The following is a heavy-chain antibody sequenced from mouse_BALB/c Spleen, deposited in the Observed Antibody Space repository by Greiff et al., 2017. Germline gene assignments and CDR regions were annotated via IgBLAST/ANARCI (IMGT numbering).Heavy chain of an antibody. J-gene: IGHJ1*01. CDR1: GFTFSSYT. CDR3: ARRYYYGRSHWYFDV. CDR2: ISSGGSYT. D-gene: IGHD1-1*01. V-gene: IGHV5-6-4*01. Sequence: EVMLVESGGGLVKPGGSLKLSCAASGFTFSSYTMSWVRQTPEKRLEWVATISSGGSYTYYPDSVKGRFTISRDNSKNTLYLQMSSLKSEDTAMYYCARRYYYGRSHWYFDVRGAGTTVTVPP.